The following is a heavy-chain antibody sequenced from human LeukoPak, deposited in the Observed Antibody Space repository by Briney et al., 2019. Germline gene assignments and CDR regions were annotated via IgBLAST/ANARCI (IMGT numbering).Heavy chain of an antibody. CDR1: GYTFTTYN. CDR3: ARGQQAYYLNDY. D-gene: IGHD3-22*01. J-gene: IGHJ4*02. V-gene: IGHV1-8*03. Sequence: GASVKVSCKASGYTFTTYNINWVRQAAGQGLEWMGWMNPNTGDTGYAQKFQGRITITKNSSMSTASMELSSLTSEDTAVYYCARGQQAYYLNDYWGQGTLVTVSS. CDR2: MNPNTGDT.